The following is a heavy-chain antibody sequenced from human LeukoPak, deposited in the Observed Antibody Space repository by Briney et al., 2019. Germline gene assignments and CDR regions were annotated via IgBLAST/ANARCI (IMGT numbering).Heavy chain of an antibody. CDR2: IYPGDANT. Sequence: GESLKISCNGSGYSFTSYWIGWVRQMPGKGLEWMGIIYPGDANTRYSPSFQGQVTISADRSISTAYLQWSSMKASDTAMYYCARQAVINLNFDYWGQGTLVTVSS. V-gene: IGHV5-51*01. J-gene: IGHJ4*02. D-gene: IGHD4-23*01. CDR3: ARQAVINLNFDY. CDR1: GYSFTSYW.